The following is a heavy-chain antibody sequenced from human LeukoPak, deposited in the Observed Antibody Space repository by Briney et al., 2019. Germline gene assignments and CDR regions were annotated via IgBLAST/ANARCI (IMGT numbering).Heavy chain of an antibody. CDR2: IRYDGSNK. CDR1: GFTFSSYS. J-gene: IGHJ4*02. V-gene: IGHV3-30*02. D-gene: IGHD2-2*01. Sequence: GGSLRLSCAASGFTFSSYSMHWVRQTPGKGLEWVPFIRYDGSNKYYTDSVKGRFTISRDNSKNTLFLQMNSLRVEDTAVYYCANEEDGDVVVVPAVTGHWGQGTLVTVSS. CDR3: ANEEDGDVVVVPAVTGH.